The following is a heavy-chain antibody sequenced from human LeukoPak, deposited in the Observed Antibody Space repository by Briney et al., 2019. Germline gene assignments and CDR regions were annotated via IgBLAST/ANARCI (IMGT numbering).Heavy chain of an antibody. CDR3: AREDWTSGSILSTHYADV. V-gene: IGHV1-18*01. CDR1: GYTFTSYG. CDR2: ISAYNGNT. Sequence: GASVKVSCKASGYTFTSYGISWVRQAPGQGLEWMGWISAYNGNTNYAQKLQGRVTMTTDTSTSTAYMELRSLRSDDTAVYYCAREDWTSGSILSTHYADVWGKGTTVTVSS. D-gene: IGHD1-26*01. J-gene: IGHJ6*04.